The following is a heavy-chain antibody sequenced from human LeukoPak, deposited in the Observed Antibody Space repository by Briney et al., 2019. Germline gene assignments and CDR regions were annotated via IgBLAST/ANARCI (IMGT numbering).Heavy chain of an antibody. CDR3: ARGGIVVVTADAFDI. D-gene: IGHD2-21*02. CDR1: GFTFSSYA. CDR2: ISSNGGST. Sequence: PGGSLRLSCAASGFTFSSYAMHWVRQAPGKGLEYVSAISSNGGSTYYANSVKGRFTISRDNSKNTLYLQMGSLRAEGMAVYYCARGGIVVVTADAFDIWGQGTMVTVSS. V-gene: IGHV3-64*01. J-gene: IGHJ3*02.